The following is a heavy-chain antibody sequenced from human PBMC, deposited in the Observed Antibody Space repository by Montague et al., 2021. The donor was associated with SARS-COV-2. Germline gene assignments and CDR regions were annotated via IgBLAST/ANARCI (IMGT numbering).Heavy chain of an antibody. J-gene: IGHJ5*02. Sequence: SLRLSCAASGFTFSSYAMSWVRQAPGKGLEWVSAISGSGGSTYYADSVKGRFTISRDNSKNTLYLQMNSLRAEDTAVYYCAKRYCSGGSCYSGFDPWGQGTLVTVSS. CDR3: AKRYCSGGSCYSGFDP. CDR1: GFTFSSYA. CDR2: ISGSGGST. V-gene: IGHV3-23*01. D-gene: IGHD2-15*01.